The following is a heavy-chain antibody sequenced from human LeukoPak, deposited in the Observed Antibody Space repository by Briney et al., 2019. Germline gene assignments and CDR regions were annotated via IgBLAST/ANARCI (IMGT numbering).Heavy chain of an antibody. V-gene: IGHV3-30*18. CDR3: AKDYRDYYDSSGYYWSYYYYGMDV. D-gene: IGHD3-22*01. J-gene: IGHJ6*02. CDR2: ISYEGSNK. Sequence: PGRSLRLSCAASGFTFSNYGMHWVRQAPAKGLEWVAVISYEGSNKYYADSVKGRFTISRDTSKNTLNLQMNSLRAEDTAVYYCAKDYRDYYDSSGYYWSYYYYGMDVWGQGTTVTVSS. CDR1: GFTFSNYG.